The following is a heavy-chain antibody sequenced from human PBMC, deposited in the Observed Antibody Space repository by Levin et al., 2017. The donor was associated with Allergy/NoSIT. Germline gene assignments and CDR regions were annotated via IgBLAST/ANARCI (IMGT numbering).Heavy chain of an antibody. V-gene: IGHV4-4*02. CDR1: GGSISSSNW. J-gene: IGHJ6*02. CDR3: ARDAKRGTPPFYYYYYGMDV. D-gene: IGHD1-1*01. Sequence: SETLSLTCAVSGGSISSSNWWSWVRQPPGKGLEWIGEIYHSGSTNYNPSLKSRVTISVDKSKNQFSLKLSSVTAADTAVYYCARDAKRGTPPFYYYYYGMDVWGQGTTVTVSS. CDR2: IYHSGST.